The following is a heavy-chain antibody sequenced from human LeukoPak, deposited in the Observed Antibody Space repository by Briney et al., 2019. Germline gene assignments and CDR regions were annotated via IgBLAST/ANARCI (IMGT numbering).Heavy chain of an antibody. V-gene: IGHV4-38-2*02. CDR3: ARGGYYGSGNDFRFDP. Sequence: PSETLSLTCTVSGYSISSGFYWGWVRRPPGKGLEWIGTISHSGSAYYNPSLKSRVTISVDTSKNQFSLKLSSVTAADTAVYYCARGGYYGSGNDFRFDPWGQGTLVTVSS. CDR2: ISHSGSA. D-gene: IGHD3-10*01. CDR1: GYSISSGFY. J-gene: IGHJ5*02.